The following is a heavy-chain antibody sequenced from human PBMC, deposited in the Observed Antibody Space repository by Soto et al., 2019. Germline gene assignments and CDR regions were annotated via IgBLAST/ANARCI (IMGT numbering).Heavy chain of an antibody. Sequence: SETLSLTCTVSGGSISSYYWSWIRQPPGKGLGWIGYIYYSGSTNYNPSLKSRVTISVDTSKNQFSLKLSSVTAADTAVYYCARAATVTTILNGFDPWGQGTLVTVSS. D-gene: IGHD4-17*01. CDR3: ARAATVTTILNGFDP. J-gene: IGHJ5*02. CDR2: IYYSGST. CDR1: GGSISSYY. V-gene: IGHV4-59*01.